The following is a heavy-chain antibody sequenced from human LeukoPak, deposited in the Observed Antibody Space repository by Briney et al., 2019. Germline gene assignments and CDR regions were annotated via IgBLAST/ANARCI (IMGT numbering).Heavy chain of an antibody. D-gene: IGHD2-2*01. CDR1: GGTFSSYA. Sequence: VKVSCKAAGGTFSSYAISWVRQAPGEGVEWMGGIIPIFGTANYAQKFQGRVTITADESTSTAYMELSSLRSEDTAVYYCAKDFPLLEFCSSTNSPSFDYWGQGTLVPVSS. CDR2: IIPIFGTA. CDR3: AKDFPLLEFCSSTNSPSFDY. V-gene: IGHV1-69*13. J-gene: IGHJ4*02.